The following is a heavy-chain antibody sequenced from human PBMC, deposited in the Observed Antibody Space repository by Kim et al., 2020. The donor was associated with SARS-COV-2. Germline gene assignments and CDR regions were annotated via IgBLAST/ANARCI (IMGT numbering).Heavy chain of an antibody. Sequence: GESLKISCQGSEYSFTNYWINWVRQMPGKGLEWMGRIDPSDSYTSYSPSFQGHVTISVDMSINTAYLQWSSLKASDTAMYYCASAGIGESPFGWFDPWGQGTLVTVSS. CDR1: EYSFTNYW. CDR3: ASAGIGESPFGWFDP. D-gene: IGHD3-10*01. CDR2: IDPSDSYT. J-gene: IGHJ5*02. V-gene: IGHV5-10-1*01.